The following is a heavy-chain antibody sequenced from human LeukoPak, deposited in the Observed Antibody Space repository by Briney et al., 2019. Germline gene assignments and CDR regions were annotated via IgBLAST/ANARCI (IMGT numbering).Heavy chain of an antibody. Sequence: PSETLSLTCTVSGGSISSSSYYWGWIRQPPGKGLEWIGSSYYSGSTYDSPALKSRVTISVDKPKNQLSLHLSSVTAADTAVFYCASQGHYDILTGYYRVLDYWGQGTLVTVSS. CDR2: SYYSGST. CDR3: ASQGHYDILTGYYRVLDY. D-gene: IGHD3-9*01. V-gene: IGHV4-39*07. J-gene: IGHJ4*02. CDR1: GGSISSSSYY.